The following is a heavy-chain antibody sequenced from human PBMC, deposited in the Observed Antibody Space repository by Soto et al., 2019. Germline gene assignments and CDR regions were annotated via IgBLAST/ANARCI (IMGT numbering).Heavy chain of an antibody. CDR1: GFTFSSYA. D-gene: IGHD2-2*01. CDR2: ISSNGGST. Sequence: GGSLRLSCSASGFTFSSYAMYWVRQAPGKGLEYVSAISSNGGSTYYADSVKGRFTISRDNSKNTLYLQMSSLRAEDTAVYYCVKDQYCSSTSCYNWFDPWGQGTLVTVSS. V-gene: IGHV3-64D*06. J-gene: IGHJ5*02. CDR3: VKDQYCSSTSCYNWFDP.